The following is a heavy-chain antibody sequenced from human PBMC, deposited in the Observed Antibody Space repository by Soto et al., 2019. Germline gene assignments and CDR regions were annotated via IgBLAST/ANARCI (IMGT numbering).Heavy chain of an antibody. Sequence: QVQLQESGPGLVKPSDTLSLTCAVSGYSISSSNWWGWIRQPPGKGLEWIGYIYYSGSTYYNPPLKSRVTMSVDTSKNQFSLKLSSVTAVDTAVYYCARVPSIAARRYYYYYMDVWGKGTTVTVSS. CDR2: IYYSGST. D-gene: IGHD6-6*01. CDR3: ARVPSIAARRYYYYYMDV. CDR1: GYSISSSNW. J-gene: IGHJ6*03. V-gene: IGHV4-28*03.